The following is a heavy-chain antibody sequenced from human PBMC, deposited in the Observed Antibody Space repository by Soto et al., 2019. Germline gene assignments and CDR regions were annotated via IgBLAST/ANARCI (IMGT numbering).Heavy chain of an antibody. D-gene: IGHD4-17*01. J-gene: IGHJ6*02. CDR3: ARDLVGTTVTKYRGHGMDV. Sequence: QVQLVQSGAEVKKPGASVKVSCKASGYTFTSYYMHWVRQAPGQGLEWMGIINPSGGSTSYAQKFQGRVTMTRDTSTSTVYMELSSLRSEDTAVYYCARDLVGTTVTKYRGHGMDVWGQGTTVTVSS. CDR2: INPSGGST. V-gene: IGHV1-46*01. CDR1: GYTFTSYY.